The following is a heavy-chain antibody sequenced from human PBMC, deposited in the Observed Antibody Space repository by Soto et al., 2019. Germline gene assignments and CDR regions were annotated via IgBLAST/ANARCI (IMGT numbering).Heavy chain of an antibody. CDR2: ISYDGSNK. V-gene: IGHV3-30-3*01. CDR1: GFTFSSYA. Sequence: LRLSCAASGFTFSSYAMHWVRQAPGKGLEWVAVISYDGSNKYYADSVKGRFTISRDNSKNTLYLQMNSLRAEDTAVYYCARGRYYDSSLDYWGQGTLVTVSS. CDR3: ARGRYYDSSLDY. D-gene: IGHD3-22*01. J-gene: IGHJ4*02.